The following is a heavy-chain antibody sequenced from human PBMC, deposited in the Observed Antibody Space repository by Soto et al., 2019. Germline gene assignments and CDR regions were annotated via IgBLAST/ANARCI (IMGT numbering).Heavy chain of an antibody. J-gene: IGHJ4*02. Sequence: SETLSLTCTVSGGSISSSSYYWGWIRHHPGKGLEWIGSIYYSGSTYYNPSLKSRVTISVDTSKNQFSLKRSSVTAADTAVYYCASRTKVVVAATLRNYFDYWGQGTRVTVSS. CDR1: GGSISSSSYY. D-gene: IGHD2-15*01. CDR2: IYYSGST. V-gene: IGHV4-39*01. CDR3: ASRTKVVVAATLRNYFDY.